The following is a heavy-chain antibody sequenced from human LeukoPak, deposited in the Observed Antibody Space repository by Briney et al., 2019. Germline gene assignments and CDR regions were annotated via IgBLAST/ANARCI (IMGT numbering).Heavy chain of an antibody. V-gene: IGHV3-33*01. CDR1: GFTFSSYG. CDR2: IWYDGSNK. J-gene: IGHJ5*02. D-gene: IGHD3-16*02. CDR3: ARGPKRGSYRYNWFAP. Sequence: GGSLRLSCAASGFTFSSYGMHWVRQAPGKGLEWVAVIWYDGSNKYYADSVKGRFTISRDNSKNTLYLQMNSLRAEDTAVYYCARGPKRGSYRYNWFAPWGQGTLVTVSS.